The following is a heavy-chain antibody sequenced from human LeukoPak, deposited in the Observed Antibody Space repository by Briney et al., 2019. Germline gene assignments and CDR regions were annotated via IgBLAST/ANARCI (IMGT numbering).Heavy chain of an antibody. CDR3: VRNDGDDAFDI. V-gene: IGHV3-48*01. CDR2: ISSTSTTI. J-gene: IGHJ3*02. CDR1: GFTFSGYS. Sequence: PGGSLRLSCAASGFTFSGYSMNWFRQAPGRGLEWVSYISSTSTTIYYKDSAKGRFTISRDNAKNSLCLHMTSPRVEDTAVYYCVRNDGDDAFDIWGQGTMVTVSS. D-gene: IGHD4-17*01.